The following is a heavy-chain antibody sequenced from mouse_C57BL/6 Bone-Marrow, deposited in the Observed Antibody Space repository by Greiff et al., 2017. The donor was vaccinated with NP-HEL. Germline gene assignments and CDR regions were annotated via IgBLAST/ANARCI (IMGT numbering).Heavy chain of an antibody. J-gene: IGHJ2*01. CDR1: GYTFTDYE. Sequence: VKLQESGAELVRPGASVTLSCKASGYTFTDYEMHWVKQTPVHGLEWIGAIDPETGGTAYNQKFKGKAILTADKSSSTAYMELRSLTSEDSAVYYCTRWGGSSADYWGQGTTLTVSS. D-gene: IGHD1-1*01. V-gene: IGHV1-15*01. CDR2: IDPETGGT. CDR3: TRWGGSSADY.